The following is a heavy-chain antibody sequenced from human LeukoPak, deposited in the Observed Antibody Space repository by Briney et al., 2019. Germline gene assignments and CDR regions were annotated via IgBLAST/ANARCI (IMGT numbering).Heavy chain of an antibody. CDR3: AKDGGWLRFFGLYYFDY. V-gene: IGHV3-23*01. D-gene: IGHD5-12*01. Sequence: GGTLRLSCAASGFSVSDNGMSWVRQAPGKGLEWVSGIVGGDGGTYYADSVKGRFTISRDNSKNTLCLQMNSLRAEDTAVYYCAKDGGWLRFFGLYYFDYWGQGTLVTVSS. CDR2: IVGGDGGT. CDR1: GFSVSDNG. J-gene: IGHJ4*02.